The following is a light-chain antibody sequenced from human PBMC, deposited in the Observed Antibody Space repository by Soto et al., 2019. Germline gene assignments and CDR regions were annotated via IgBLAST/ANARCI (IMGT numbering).Light chain of an antibody. V-gene: IGKV3-20*01. Sequence: IVLTQSPGTLSLSPGERATLSCRASQSLSSNYLAWYQQKSGQAPRLLIYDAVTRATGIPDRFSGSGSGTDFTLTISTLEPEDSAVYYCQQYDRSPWTFGQGTKVEIK. CDR1: QSLSSNY. J-gene: IGKJ1*01. CDR2: DAV. CDR3: QQYDRSPWT.